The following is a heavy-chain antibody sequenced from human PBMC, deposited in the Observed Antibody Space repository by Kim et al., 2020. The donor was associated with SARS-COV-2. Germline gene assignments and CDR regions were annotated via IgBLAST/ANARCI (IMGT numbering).Heavy chain of an antibody. Sequence: GATTNETAAVKGRFTISREDSKNTLYLQMNSLKTEDTAVYYCSPFGGGAWGRGTLVTVSS. CDR2: GATT. CDR3: SPFGGGA. J-gene: IGHJ5*02. D-gene: IGHD3-10*01. V-gene: IGHV3-15*06.